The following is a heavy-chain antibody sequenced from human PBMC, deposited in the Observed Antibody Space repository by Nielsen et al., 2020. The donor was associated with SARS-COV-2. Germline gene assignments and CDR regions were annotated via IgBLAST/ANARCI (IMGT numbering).Heavy chain of an antibody. D-gene: IGHD5-18*01. CDR2: IKQDGSEK. V-gene: IGHV3-7*01. J-gene: IGHJ4*02. Sequence: GESLKISCAASGFTFSSYWMNWVRQAPGKGLEWVANIKQDGSEKYYGDSVKGRFTISRDNAKNSLYLHMNSLRVEDTAVYYCARGYSYGFALDYWGQGTLVTVSS. CDR1: GFTFSSYW. CDR3: ARGYSYGFALDY.